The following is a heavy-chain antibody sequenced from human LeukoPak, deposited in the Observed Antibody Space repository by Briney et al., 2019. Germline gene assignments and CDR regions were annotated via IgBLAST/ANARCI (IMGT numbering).Heavy chain of an antibody. CDR3: ARISPPLEYYDSSGYPTLDY. V-gene: IGHV1-2*02. D-gene: IGHD3-22*01. Sequence: ASVKVSCKASGYTFTGYYMHWVRQAPGQGLEWMGWINPNSGGTNYAQKFQGRVTMTRDTSISTAYMELSRLRSDDTAVYYCARISPPLEYYDSSGYPTLDYWGQGTLVTVSS. CDR1: GYTFTGYY. CDR2: INPNSGGT. J-gene: IGHJ4*02.